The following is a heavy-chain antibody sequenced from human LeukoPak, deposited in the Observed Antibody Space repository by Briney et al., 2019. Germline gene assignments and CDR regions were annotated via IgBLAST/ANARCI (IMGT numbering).Heavy chain of an antibody. CDR3: AREGTSHWFDP. Sequence: SETLSLTCAVYGGSFGGYYWSWIRQPPGKGLEWIGEINHSGSTNYNPSLKSRVTISVGTSKNQFSLKLSSVTAADTAVYYCAREGTSHWFDPWGQGTLVTVSS. V-gene: IGHV4-34*01. J-gene: IGHJ5*02. CDR1: GGSFGGYY. CDR2: INHSGST. D-gene: IGHD1-14*01.